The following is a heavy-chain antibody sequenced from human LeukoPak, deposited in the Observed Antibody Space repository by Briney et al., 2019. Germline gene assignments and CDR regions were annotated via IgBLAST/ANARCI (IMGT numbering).Heavy chain of an antibody. V-gene: IGHV4-31*11. CDR2: IYYSGST. CDR1: GGSFSGYY. J-gene: IGHJ6*02. Sequence: SETLSLTCAVYGGSFSGYYWSWIRQHPGKGLEWIGYIYYSGSTYYNPSLKSRVTISVDTSKNQFSLKLSSVTAADTAVYYCARDAGYGMDVWGQGTTVTVSS. CDR3: ARDAGYGMDV.